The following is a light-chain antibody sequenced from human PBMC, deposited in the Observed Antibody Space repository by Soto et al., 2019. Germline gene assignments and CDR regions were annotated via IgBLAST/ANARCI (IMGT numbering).Light chain of an antibody. CDR1: QSVSSSY. CDR3: QQYGSSPRT. V-gene: IGKV3-20*01. CDR2: GAS. Sequence: EIVLTQSPGTLSLSPGEGATLSCRASQSVSSSYLAWYQQKPGQAPRLLIYGASSRATGIPDRFSGSGSGTDFTLTISRLEPEDFAVYYCQQYGSSPRTFGKGTKVDIK. J-gene: IGKJ1*01.